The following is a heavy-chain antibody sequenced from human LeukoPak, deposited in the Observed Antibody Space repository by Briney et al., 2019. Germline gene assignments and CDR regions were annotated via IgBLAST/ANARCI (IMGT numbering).Heavy chain of an antibody. J-gene: IGHJ4*02. CDR1: GFTFSSYA. Sequence: GGSLRLSCAASGFTFSSYAMHWVRQAPGKGLEWVAVISYDGSNKYYADSVKGRFTISRDNSKNTLYLQMNSLRAEDTAVYYCARSDRYGDYKQRPLGYWGQGTLVTVSS. D-gene: IGHD4-17*01. V-gene: IGHV3-30*04. CDR3: ARSDRYGDYKQRPLGY. CDR2: ISYDGSNK.